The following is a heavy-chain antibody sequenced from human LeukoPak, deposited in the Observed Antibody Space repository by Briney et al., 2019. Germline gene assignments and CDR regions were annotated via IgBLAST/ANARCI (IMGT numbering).Heavy chain of an antibody. Sequence: GGSLRLSCAASGFTFDDYAMHWVRQAPGKGLEWVSGISWNSGSIGYADSVKGRFTISRDNAKNSLYLQMNSLRAEDMALYYCAKGVGATLDPRDAFDIWGQGTMVTVSS. CDR1: GFTFDDYA. J-gene: IGHJ3*02. CDR3: AKGVGATLDPRDAFDI. CDR2: ISWNSGSI. V-gene: IGHV3-9*03. D-gene: IGHD1-26*01.